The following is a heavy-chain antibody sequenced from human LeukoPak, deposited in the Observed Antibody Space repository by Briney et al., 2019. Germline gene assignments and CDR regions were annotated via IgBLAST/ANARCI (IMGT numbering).Heavy chain of an antibody. D-gene: IGHD3-10*01. Sequence: GGSLRFSCAASGFTVSRNDMSWVRQAPGKGLEWVSVIYSGGSSFYADSVKGRFSISRDKSKNTIFLQMNSLRAEDMAVYYCARGGDPVYFDDWGQGTLVTVSS. J-gene: IGHJ4*02. V-gene: IGHV3-66*01. CDR3: ARGGDPVYFDD. CDR2: IYSGGSS. CDR1: GFTVSRND.